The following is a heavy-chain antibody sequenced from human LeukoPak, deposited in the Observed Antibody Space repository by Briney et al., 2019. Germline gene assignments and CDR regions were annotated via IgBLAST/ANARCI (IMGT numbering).Heavy chain of an antibody. Sequence: PSETLSLTCTGSGGSVNSLSHYWDWIRQPPGKGLEWIGSIYYSGATYYNPSLKSRLTISVDTSKNEFSLKLNSVTAADTAVYYCARQPSLSYCSGDNCWVDPWGQGIPVTVSS. D-gene: IGHD2-15*01. CDR2: IYYSGAT. CDR3: ARQPSLSYCSGDNCWVDP. CDR1: GGSVNSLSHY. J-gene: IGHJ5*02. V-gene: IGHV4-39*01.